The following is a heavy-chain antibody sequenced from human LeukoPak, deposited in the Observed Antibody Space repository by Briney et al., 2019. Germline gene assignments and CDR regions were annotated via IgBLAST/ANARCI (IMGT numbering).Heavy chain of an antibody. CDR3: ARDPWGGIPYYYDSSGYPASSAFDI. D-gene: IGHD3-22*01. Sequence: SVKVSCKASGYTFTSYAMNWVRQAPGQGLEWMGGIIPMFGTANYAQKFQGRVTITADKSTSTAYMELSSLRSEDTAVYYCARDPWGGIPYYYDSSGYPASSAFDIWGQGTMVTVSS. CDR2: IIPMFGTA. J-gene: IGHJ3*02. CDR1: GYTFTSYA. V-gene: IGHV1-69*06.